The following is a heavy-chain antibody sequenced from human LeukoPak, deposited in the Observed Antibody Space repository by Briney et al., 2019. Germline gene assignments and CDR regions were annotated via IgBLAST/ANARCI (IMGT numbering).Heavy chain of an antibody. CDR3: ARAGSSSRWVNDF. J-gene: IGHJ4*02. V-gene: IGHV1-2*02. Sequence: ASLKVSCKHSRYTFTGYYIHCVPHAPEQGREWMGWINHNSGGTNYAQKFQGRVTMTRDTSNSTAYMEVSRVRYDDTAVYYCARAGSSSRWVNDFWGQGTLVAVSS. D-gene: IGHD6-13*01. CDR1: RYTFTGYY. CDR2: INHNSGGT.